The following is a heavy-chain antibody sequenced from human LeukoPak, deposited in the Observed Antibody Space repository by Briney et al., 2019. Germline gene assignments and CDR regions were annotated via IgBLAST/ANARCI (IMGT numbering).Heavy chain of an antibody. D-gene: IGHD3-10*01. CDR3: AGEYYYGSGSYYKVY. Sequence: GGSLGLSCAASGFTFSSYSMNWVRQAPGKGLEWVSSISSSSSYIYYADSVKGRFTISRDNAKNSLYLQMNSLRAEDTAVYYCAGEYYYGSGSYYKVYWGQGTLVTVSS. V-gene: IGHV3-21*01. J-gene: IGHJ4*02. CDR2: ISSSSSYI. CDR1: GFTFSSYS.